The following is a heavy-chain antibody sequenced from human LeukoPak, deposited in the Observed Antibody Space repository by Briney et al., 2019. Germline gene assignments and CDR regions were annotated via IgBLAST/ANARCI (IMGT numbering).Heavy chain of an antibody. CDR1: GFTFTDYW. CDR3: ARDANYHDGSNYYDVLDI. Sequence: VQPGGSLRLSCAASGFTFTDYWMAWVRQVPGKGLEWVANIKGDGSRKYYLDSVKGRYTISRDNARNSVNLEMSSLGADDTAMYYCARDANYHDGSNYYDVLDIWGQGTMVTVSS. V-gene: IGHV3-7*01. J-gene: IGHJ3*02. D-gene: IGHD3-22*01. CDR2: IKGDGSRK.